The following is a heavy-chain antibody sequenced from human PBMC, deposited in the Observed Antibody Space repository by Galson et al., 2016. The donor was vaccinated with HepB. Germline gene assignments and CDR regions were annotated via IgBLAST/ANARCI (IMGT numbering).Heavy chain of an antibody. J-gene: IGHJ3*01. CDR3: AKDLPGALRAFDV. CDR2: INPGNGNT. D-gene: IGHD7-27*01. Sequence: SVKVSCKASGYNFVYRTLHWVRQAPGQRLEWMGWINPGNGNTRYSQRFQGRVTITRDTSATTAYMALSGLKSEDTAIDYCAKDLPGALRAFDVWGQGTMVIVSS. V-gene: IGHV1-3*01. CDR1: GYNFVYRT.